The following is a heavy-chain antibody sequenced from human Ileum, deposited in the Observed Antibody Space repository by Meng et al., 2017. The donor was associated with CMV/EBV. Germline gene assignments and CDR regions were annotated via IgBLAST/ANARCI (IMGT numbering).Heavy chain of an antibody. D-gene: IGHD6-6*01. J-gene: IGHJ3*02. V-gene: IGHV6-1*01. Sequence: LTLSCAISGASVSSKDVTWDWIRQSPSGGLEWLGRTYYRSKSYNDYAQSVKGRISVTPDTSKNQFSLELNSVSPADAAVYYCVTRSKFNLVWSFDIWGQGTTVTVSS. CDR1: GASVSSKDVT. CDR3: VTRSKFNLVWSFDI. CDR2: TYYRSKSYN.